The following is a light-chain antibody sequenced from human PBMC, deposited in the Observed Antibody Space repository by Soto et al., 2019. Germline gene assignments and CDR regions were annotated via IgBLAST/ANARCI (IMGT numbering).Light chain of an antibody. Sequence: QSVLTQPPSVSGAPGQRVTISCTGSSSNIGAGYDVHWYQQLPGTAPKLLTYGNSNRPSGVPDRFSGSKSGTSASLAITGLQAEDEADYYCQSYDSSLSALYVFGTGTQLTVL. CDR1: SSNIGAGYD. J-gene: IGLJ1*01. CDR2: GNS. CDR3: QSYDSSLSALYV. V-gene: IGLV1-40*01.